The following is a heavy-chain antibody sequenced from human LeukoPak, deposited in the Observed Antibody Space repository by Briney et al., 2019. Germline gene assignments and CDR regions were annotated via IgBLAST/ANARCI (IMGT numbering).Heavy chain of an antibody. D-gene: IGHD2-8*01. Sequence: KSGGSLRLSCAASGFTFSDYWIHWVRQAPGKGLVWVSRINTDGSITNYADSVKGRFSISRDNAKNTLYLQMNSLRAEDTAVYYCAKEYCSNSVCHSPDYWGQGTLVTVSS. CDR2: INTDGSIT. J-gene: IGHJ4*02. V-gene: IGHV3-74*01. CDR3: AKEYCSNSVCHSPDY. CDR1: GFTFSDYW.